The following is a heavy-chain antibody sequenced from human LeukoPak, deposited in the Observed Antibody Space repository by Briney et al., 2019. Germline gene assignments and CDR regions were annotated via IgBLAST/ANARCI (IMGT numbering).Heavy chain of an antibody. J-gene: IGHJ4*02. CDR1: GGSFSGYY. CDR3: SRIYDIALDY. D-gene: IGHD3-22*01. CDR2: INHSGST. V-gene: IGHV4-34*01. Sequence: SETLSLTCAVYGGSFSGYYWSWIRQPPGKGLEWIGEINHSGSTNYNPSLKSRVTISVDTSKNQFSLELRSVTAADTAVYYCSRIYDIALDYWGQGTLVTVSS.